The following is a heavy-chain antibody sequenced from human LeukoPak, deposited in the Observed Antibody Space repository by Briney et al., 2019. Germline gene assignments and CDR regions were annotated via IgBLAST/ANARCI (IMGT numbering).Heavy chain of an antibody. CDR1: GLTFEDYA. V-gene: IGHV3-20*04. J-gene: IGHJ4*02. D-gene: IGHD3-22*01. CDR2: INWNGGST. CDR3: ASHASYYYDSSGYRHFDF. Sequence: PGGSLRLSCVASGLTFEDYALRWVRQAPGKWLEWVSGINWNGGSTEYVDSVKGRFTISRDNAKNSLYLQMSSLRAEDTALYYCASHASYYYDSSGYRHFDFWGQGTLVTVSS.